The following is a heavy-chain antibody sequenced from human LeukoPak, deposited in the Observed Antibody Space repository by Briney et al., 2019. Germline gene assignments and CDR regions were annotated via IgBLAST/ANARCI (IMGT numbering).Heavy chain of an antibody. J-gene: IGHJ5*02. CDR2: ISYDGSNK. D-gene: IGHD6-13*01. V-gene: IGHV3-30*04. Sequence: GGSLRLSCEASGFTFSSYAMHWVRQAPGKGLEWVAVISYDGSNKYYADSVKGRFTISRDNSKNTLYLQMNSLRAEDTAVYYCAKDKRGIAAAGRFDPWGQGTLVTVSS. CDR3: AKDKRGIAAAGRFDP. CDR1: GFTFSSYA.